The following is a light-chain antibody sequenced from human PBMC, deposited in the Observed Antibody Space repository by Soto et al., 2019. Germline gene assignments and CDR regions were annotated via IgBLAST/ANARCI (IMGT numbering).Light chain of an antibody. CDR2: GAS. J-gene: IGKJ5*01. Sequence: DIHMTQSPSSVSASVGYIVTITCRASQGISSWLAWYQQKPGKAPKLLIFGASSLQSGVPSRFRGNGYGTDLTITISSMKTEDFETYSCQQTNSFTLTFGQGTRLEIK. CDR1: QGISSW. V-gene: IGKV1D-12*01. CDR3: QQTNSFTLT.